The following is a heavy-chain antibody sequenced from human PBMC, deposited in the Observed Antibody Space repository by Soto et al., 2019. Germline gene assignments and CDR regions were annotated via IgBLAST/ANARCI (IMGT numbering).Heavy chain of an antibody. V-gene: IGHV5-51*01. CDR3: ERHEEGYCTNGVCYNRNWFDP. CDR1: GYTFTSYW. Sequence: KVSCKASGYTFTSYWIGWVRQMPGKGLEWMGIIYPGDSDTRYSPSFQGQVTISADKSISTAYLQWSSLKASDTAMYYCERHEEGYCTNGVCYNRNWFDPWGQGTLVTVSS. CDR2: IYPGDSDT. J-gene: IGHJ5*02. D-gene: IGHD2-8*01.